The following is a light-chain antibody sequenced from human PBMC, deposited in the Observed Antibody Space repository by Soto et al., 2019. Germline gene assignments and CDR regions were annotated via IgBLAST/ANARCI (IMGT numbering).Light chain of an antibody. Sequence: QSALTQPASVSGSPGQSITISCTGTSSDVGGYNYVSWYQQHPGKAPKLMIYEVSNRPSGVSNRFSGSKSGNTASLTISGLQAEDEADYYCSSYTSGSPFFGTGTKVTVL. J-gene: IGLJ1*01. V-gene: IGLV2-14*01. CDR1: SSDVGGYNY. CDR3: SSYTSGSPF. CDR2: EVS.